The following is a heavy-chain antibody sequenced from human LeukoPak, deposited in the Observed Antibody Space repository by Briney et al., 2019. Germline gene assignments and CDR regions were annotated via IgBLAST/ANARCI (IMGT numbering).Heavy chain of an antibody. CDR3: ATAPTGYSSGWYYGY. J-gene: IGHJ4*02. CDR1: GGSVGSGSYY. D-gene: IGHD6-19*01. CDR2: IYYSGST. V-gene: IGHV4-61*01. Sequence: SETLSLTCTVSGGSVGSGSYYWSWIRQPPGKGLEWIGYIYYSGSTNYNPSLKSRVTISVDTSKNQFSLKLSSVTAADTAVYYCATAPTGYSSGWYYGYWGQGTLVTVSS.